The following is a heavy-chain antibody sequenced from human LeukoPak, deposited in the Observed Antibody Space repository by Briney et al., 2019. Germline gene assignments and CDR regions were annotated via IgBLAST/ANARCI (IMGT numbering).Heavy chain of an antibody. V-gene: IGHV3-53*04. CDR1: GFTVSSNY. J-gene: IGHJ4*02. Sequence: PGGSLRLSCAASGFTVSSNYMSWVRQAPGKGLEWVSVIYSGGSTYYADSVKGRFTISRRNSKNTLYLQMNSLRAEDTAVYYCARLERMAGIDYWGQGTLVTASS. CDR3: ARLERMAGIDY. D-gene: IGHD1-1*01. CDR2: IYSGGST.